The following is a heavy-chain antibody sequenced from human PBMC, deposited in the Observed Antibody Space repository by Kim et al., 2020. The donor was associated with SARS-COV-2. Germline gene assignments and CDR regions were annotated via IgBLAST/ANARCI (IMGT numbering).Heavy chain of an antibody. J-gene: IGHJ4*02. V-gene: IGHV3-23*01. D-gene: IGHD2-15*01. CDR2: ISGSGGST. Sequence: GGSLRLSCAASGFTFSSYAMSWVRQAPGKGLEWVSAISGSGGSTYYADSVKGRFTISRDNSKNTLYLQMNSLRAEDTAVYYCAKGIQYCSGGSCYYYGDAPTFGYWGQGTLVTVSS. CDR3: AKGIQYCSGGSCYYYGDAPTFGY. CDR1: GFTFSSYA.